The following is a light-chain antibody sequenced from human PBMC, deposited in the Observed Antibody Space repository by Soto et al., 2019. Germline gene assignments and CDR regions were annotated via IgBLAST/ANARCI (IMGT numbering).Light chain of an antibody. CDR2: GAS. CDR1: QSVSSN. Sequence: EIVMTQSPATLSVSPGERATLSCRASQSVSSNLAWYQQKPGQAPRLLIYGASTRATGIPARFSGSGSWTEFTLTISSKKSEDFAVYYCHQYNNWQITFGQGTRLEIK. V-gene: IGKV3-15*01. CDR3: HQYNNWQIT. J-gene: IGKJ5*01.